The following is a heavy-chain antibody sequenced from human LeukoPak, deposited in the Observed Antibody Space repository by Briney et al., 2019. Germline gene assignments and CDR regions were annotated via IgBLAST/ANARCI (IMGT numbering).Heavy chain of an antibody. D-gene: IGHD6-13*01. Sequence: GGSLRLSCAASGFTFSSCGMHWVRQAPGKGLEWVAVISYDGSNKYYADSVKGRFTISRDNSKNTLYLQMNSLRAEDTAVYYCAKDLGDIAAAGIFDYWGQGTLVTVSS. CDR1: GFTFSSCG. V-gene: IGHV3-30*18. CDR2: ISYDGSNK. J-gene: IGHJ4*02. CDR3: AKDLGDIAAAGIFDY.